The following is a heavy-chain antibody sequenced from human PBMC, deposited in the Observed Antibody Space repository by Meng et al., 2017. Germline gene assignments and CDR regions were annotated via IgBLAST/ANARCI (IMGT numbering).Heavy chain of an antibody. CDR2: ISYDGSNK. V-gene: IGHV3-30*04. Sequence: GESLKISCAASGFTFSSYAMHWVRQAPGKGLEWVAVISYDGSNKYYADSVKGRFTISRDNSKNTLYLQMNSLRAEDTAVYYCARGAYYYDSSGYWYWGQGTLVTGSS. D-gene: IGHD3-22*01. CDR3: ARGAYYYDSSGYWY. J-gene: IGHJ4*02. CDR1: GFTFSSYA.